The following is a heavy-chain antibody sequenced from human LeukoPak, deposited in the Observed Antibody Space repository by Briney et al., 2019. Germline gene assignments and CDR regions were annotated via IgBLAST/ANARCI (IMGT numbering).Heavy chain of an antibody. V-gene: IGHV3-48*01. J-gene: IGHJ5*02. CDR2: ISSSSTI. CDR3: ARGGSGSYYDFDP. Sequence: GGSLRLSCAASGFTFSSYSMNWVRQAPGKGLEWVSYISSSSTIYYADPVKGRFTISRDNAKNSLYLQMNSLRAEDTAVYYCARGGSGSYYDFDPWGQGTLVTVSS. CDR1: GFTFSSYS. D-gene: IGHD3-10*01.